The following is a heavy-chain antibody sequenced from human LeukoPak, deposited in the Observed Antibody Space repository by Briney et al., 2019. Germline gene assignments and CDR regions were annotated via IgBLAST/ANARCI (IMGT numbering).Heavy chain of an antibody. V-gene: IGHV3-48*01. Sequence: GGSLRLSCAASGFTFSSYSMNLVRQAPGKGLEWVSYISSSSSTIYYADSVKGRFTISRDNAKNSLYLQMNSLRAEDTAVYYCAAMTTVTPGGFDPWGQGTLVTVSS. CDR2: ISSSSSTI. CDR3: AAMTTVTPGGFDP. J-gene: IGHJ5*02. CDR1: GFTFSSYS. D-gene: IGHD4-17*01.